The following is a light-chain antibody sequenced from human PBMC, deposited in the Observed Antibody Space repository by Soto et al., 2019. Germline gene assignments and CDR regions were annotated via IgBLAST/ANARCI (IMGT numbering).Light chain of an antibody. V-gene: IGLV2-14*01. Sequence: QSVLTQPASVPGSPGQSITVSCTGTSSDVGGYNYVSWYQQHPGKAPKLMIYDVSNRPSGVSNRFSGSKSGNTASLTISGLQAEDEADYYSTSYSSSSAYVFGTGTKLTVL. J-gene: IGLJ1*01. CDR2: DVS. CDR3: TSYSSSSAYV. CDR1: SSDVGGYNY.